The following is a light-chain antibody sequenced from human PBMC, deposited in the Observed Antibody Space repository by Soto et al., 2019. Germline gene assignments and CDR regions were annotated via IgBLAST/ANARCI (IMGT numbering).Light chain of an antibody. CDR1: QSSSSW. CDR3: QQYNSYSE. J-gene: IGKJ1*01. V-gene: IGKV1-5*03. CDR2: KAS. Sequence: DIQMTQSPSTLSASVGDRVTITCRASQSSSSWLAWYQQKPGKAPKLLIYKASSLESGVPSRFSGSGSGTEFTLTISSLQPDDFATYYCQQYNSYSEFGQGTKVDI.